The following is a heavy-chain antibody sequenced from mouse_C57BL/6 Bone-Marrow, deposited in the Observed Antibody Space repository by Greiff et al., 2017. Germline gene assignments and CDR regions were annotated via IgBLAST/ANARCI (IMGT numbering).Heavy chain of an antibody. Sequence: QVQLQQPGAELVKPGASVKLSCKASGYTFTSYWMQWVKQRPGKGLEWIGEIDPSDSYTNYNQKFKGKATLTGDTASSTAYMQLSSLTSEDSAVYYCARGTVAWYCDVWGTGTTVTVSS. CDR3: ARGTVAWYCDV. V-gene: IGHV1-50*01. J-gene: IGHJ1*03. CDR1: GYTFTSYW. D-gene: IGHD1-1*01. CDR2: IDPSDSYT.